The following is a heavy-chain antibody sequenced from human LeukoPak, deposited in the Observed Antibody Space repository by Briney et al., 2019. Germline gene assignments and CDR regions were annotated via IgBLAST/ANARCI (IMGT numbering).Heavy chain of an antibody. J-gene: IGHJ6*02. CDR2: IIPIFGTA. CDR1: GGTFSSYA. Sequence: ASVKVSCKASGGTFSSYAISWVRQAPGQGLEWMGGIIPIFGTANYAQKFQGRVTITADESTSTAYMELSSLRSEDTAVYYCARPSPTQDYYYYYGMDVWGQGTTVTVSS. V-gene: IGHV1-69*13. D-gene: IGHD6-6*01. CDR3: ARPSPTQDYYYYYGMDV.